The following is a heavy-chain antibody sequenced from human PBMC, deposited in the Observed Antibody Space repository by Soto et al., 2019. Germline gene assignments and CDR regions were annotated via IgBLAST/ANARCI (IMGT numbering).Heavy chain of an antibody. D-gene: IGHD2-2*02. Sequence: QVQLVQSGAAVSKPGSSVKVSCKASGGTFGIYAIGWVRQAPGQGLEWMGGIIPAFGTTKNAQKFQDRVDMTADASTNTVYMELRGLRFDDTAVYYCAQVPRQMLYGPTRNGMDVWGQGTTLIVSS. CDR2: IIPAFGTT. CDR1: GGTFGIYA. V-gene: IGHV1-69*01. CDR3: AQVPRQMLYGPTRNGMDV. J-gene: IGHJ6*02.